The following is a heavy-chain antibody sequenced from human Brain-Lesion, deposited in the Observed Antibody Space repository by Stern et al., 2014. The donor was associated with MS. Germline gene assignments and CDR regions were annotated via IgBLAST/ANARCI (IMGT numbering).Heavy chain of an antibody. CDR2: INYRRNP. J-gene: IGHJ4*02. V-gene: IGHV4-59*01. CDR1: YYSISSYY. D-gene: IGHD3-22*01. CDR3: ARAFSDYHDSTPGY. Sequence: QVQLQESGPGLVKPSETLSLTCTASYYSISSYYRTWLRQPPGKGLEWIAYINYRRNPNYNPASKSLVITSVDTPTNQTSLKQTTVTAADTAVYYCARAFSDYHDSTPGYWGQGTLVTVSS.